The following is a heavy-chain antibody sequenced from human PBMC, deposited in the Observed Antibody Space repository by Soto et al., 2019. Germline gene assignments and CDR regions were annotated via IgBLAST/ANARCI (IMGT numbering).Heavy chain of an antibody. Sequence: QITLKESGPTLVKPTQTLTLTCSFSGFSLITSGVGVGWIRQPPGKALEWLALIYWDDDRRYSPSLTSRLTITKDSFKNPVVRTMSNMYPVHTATYYCADCEGAGNSCYFTYWGQGTPVSVFS. V-gene: IGHV2-5*02. CDR3: ADCEGAGNSCYFTY. D-gene: IGHD2-21*01. J-gene: IGHJ4*03. CDR1: GFSLITSGVG. CDR2: IYWDDDR.